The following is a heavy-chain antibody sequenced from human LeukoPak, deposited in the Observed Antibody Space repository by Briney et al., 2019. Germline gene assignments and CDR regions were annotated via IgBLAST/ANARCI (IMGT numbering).Heavy chain of an antibody. D-gene: IGHD6-19*01. CDR1: GFTFDDYA. CDR2: ISWNSGSI. CDR3: AKGLIAVAGIRD. J-gene: IGHJ4*02. V-gene: IGHV3-9*01. Sequence: GRSLRLSCAASGFTFDDYAMHWVRQAPGKGLEWVSGISWNSGSIGYADSVKGRFTISRDNAKNSLYLQMNSLRAEGTALYYCAKGLIAVAGIRDWGQGTLVTVSS.